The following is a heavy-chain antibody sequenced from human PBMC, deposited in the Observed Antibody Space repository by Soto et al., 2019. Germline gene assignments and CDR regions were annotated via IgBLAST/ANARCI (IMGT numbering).Heavy chain of an antibody. J-gene: IGHJ4*02. D-gene: IGHD2-15*01. CDR3: ARDDYCSGGSCYSGVFDY. CDR2: ISSSSSTI. V-gene: IGHV3-48*01. CDR1: GFTFSSYS. Sequence: GGSLRLSCAASGFTFSSYSMNWVRQAPGKGLEWVSYISSSSSTIYYADSVKGRFTISRDNAKNSLYLQMNSLRAEDTAVYYCARDDYCSGGSCYSGVFDYWGQGTLGTVSS.